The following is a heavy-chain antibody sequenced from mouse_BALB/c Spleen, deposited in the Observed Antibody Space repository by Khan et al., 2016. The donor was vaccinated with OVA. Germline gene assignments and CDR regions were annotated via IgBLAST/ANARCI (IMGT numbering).Heavy chain of an antibody. J-gene: IGHJ3*01. CDR2: IDPQNGNT. CDR3: ARAGYATWFAN. CDR1: GFNIKDYY. Sequence: VQLKQSGAELVRPGALVKLSCKASGFNIKDYYIHWVKQRPEQGLEWIGWIDPQNGNTIYDPKFQGKANITADTSSNTAYLHFSSLTSEDTAVYYCARAGYATWFANWGQGTLVTVSA. V-gene: IGHV14-1*02. D-gene: IGHD2-2*01.